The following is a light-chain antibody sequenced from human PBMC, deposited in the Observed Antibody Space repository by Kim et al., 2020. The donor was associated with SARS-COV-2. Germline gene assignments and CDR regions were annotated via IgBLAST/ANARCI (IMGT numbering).Light chain of an antibody. CDR2: EDD. V-gene: IGLV6-57*03. J-gene: IGLJ2*01. Sequence: GKTVTIPCTRSMGSIDDNYVQWYQQRPGGVPTTVIYEDDQRPSGVSDRFSGSIDNSSNSASLTISGLRTEDEADYYCQSYNRDNVLFGGGTQLTVL. CDR1: MGSIDDNY. CDR3: QSYNRDNVL.